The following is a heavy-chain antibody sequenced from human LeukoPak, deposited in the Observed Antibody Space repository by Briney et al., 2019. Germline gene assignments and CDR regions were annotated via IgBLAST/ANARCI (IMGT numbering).Heavy chain of an antibody. CDR3: ARDKGGSSSLDY. CDR2: IYSTGST. J-gene: IGHJ4*02. D-gene: IGHD6-13*01. Sequence: SETVSLTCSVSSGSIRSYYWNWIRQPAGQGLEWIGRIYSTGSTNYNPSLKSRVTMSIDTSKKQFSLKVNSVTAADTAVYYCARDKGGSSSLDYWGQGTLVIVSS. CDR1: SGSIRSYY. V-gene: IGHV4-4*07.